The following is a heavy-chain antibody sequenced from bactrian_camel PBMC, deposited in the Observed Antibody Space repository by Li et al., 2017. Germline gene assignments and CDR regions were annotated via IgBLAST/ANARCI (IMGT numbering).Heavy chain of an antibody. J-gene: IGHJ4*01. V-gene: IGHV3S10*01. D-gene: IGHD4*01. CDR2: IESDGST. CDR1: GYTTRHYC. Sequence: VQLVESGGGSVQTGGSLTLSCAASGYTTRHYCMCWIRQAPGKERQGVAGIESDGSTSYADSVKGRFTISQDSAKKTVYLQMNSLKPEDTAMYYCVIHLANYNHWRPGELYESNDYGRGTQVTVS.